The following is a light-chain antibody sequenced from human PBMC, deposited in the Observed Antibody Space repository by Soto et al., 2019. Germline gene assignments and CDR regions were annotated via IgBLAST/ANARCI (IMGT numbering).Light chain of an antibody. CDR3: QQYNNWPPLT. J-gene: IGKJ4*01. CDR1: QSVSSN. V-gene: IGKV3-15*01. CDR2: GAS. Sequence: EIVMTQSPATLSVSPGERATLSCRASQSVSSNLAWYQQKPGQAPRLLIYGASTRATGISARFSGSGSGTEFTLTISSLQSEDLAVYYCQQYNNWPPLTFGGGTKVEIK.